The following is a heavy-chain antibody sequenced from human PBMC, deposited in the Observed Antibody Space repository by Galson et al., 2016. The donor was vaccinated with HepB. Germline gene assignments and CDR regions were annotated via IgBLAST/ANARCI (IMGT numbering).Heavy chain of an antibody. CDR1: GFTFSSYA. D-gene: IGHD2-2*02. CDR2: ISISGRST. Sequence: SLRLSCAASGFTFSSYAMNWVRQTPGKGLEWVSSISISGRSTYYTVSVKGRFTISRDNSKNTLYLQLSSLRAEDTAVDYCANPTLYRHSEAFDPYGLDVWGQGTTVTVSS. V-gene: IGHV3-23*01. CDR3: ANPTLYRHSEAFDPYGLDV. J-gene: IGHJ6*02.